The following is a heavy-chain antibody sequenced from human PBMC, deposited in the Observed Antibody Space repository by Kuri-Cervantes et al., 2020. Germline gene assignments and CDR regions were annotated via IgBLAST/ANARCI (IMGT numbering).Heavy chain of an antibody. CDR3: AREWKTYGDYEDAFDI. CDR1: GFTFSSYW. D-gene: IGHD4-17*01. CDR2: ISGSGGAK. Sequence: GESLKISCAASGFTFSSYWMHWVRQAPGKGLEWVSLISGSGGAKFYAASVKGRFTISRDNSKNTLYLQMNSLRAEDTAVYYCAREWKTYGDYEDAFDIWGQGTMVTVSS. J-gene: IGHJ3*02. V-gene: IGHV3-23*01.